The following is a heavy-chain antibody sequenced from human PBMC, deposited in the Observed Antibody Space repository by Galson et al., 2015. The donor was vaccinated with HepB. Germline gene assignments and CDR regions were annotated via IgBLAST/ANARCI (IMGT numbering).Heavy chain of an antibody. J-gene: IGHJ4*02. CDR1: GGSISSTSYY. Sequence: ETLSLTCTVSGGSISSTSYYWGWIRQPPGKGLEWIGTIYYSGSTYYNPSLKSRVTISVDTSKKQFSLKLTSVTAADTAVYYCARHSNGWFNTIDSWGQGTLVTVSS. D-gene: IGHD6-19*01. CDR2: IYYSGST. CDR3: ARHSNGWFNTIDS. V-gene: IGHV4-39*01.